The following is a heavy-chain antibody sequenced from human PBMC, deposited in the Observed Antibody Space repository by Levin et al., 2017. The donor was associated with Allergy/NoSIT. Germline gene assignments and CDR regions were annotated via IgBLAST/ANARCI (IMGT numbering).Heavy chain of an antibody. CDR2: ISSSSSYI. Sequence: GGSLRLSCAASGFTFSSYSMNWVRQAPGKGLEWVSSISSSSSYIYYADSVKGRFTISRDNAKNSLYLQMNSLRAEDTAVYYCARLVKQLLDSGDAFDSWGQGTMVTVSS. CDR3: ARLVKQLLDSGDAFDS. D-gene: IGHD2-2*01. CDR1: GFTFSSYS. J-gene: IGHJ3*02. V-gene: IGHV3-21*01.